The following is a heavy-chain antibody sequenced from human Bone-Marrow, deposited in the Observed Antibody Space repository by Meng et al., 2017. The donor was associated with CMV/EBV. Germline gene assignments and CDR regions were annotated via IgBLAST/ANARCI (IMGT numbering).Heavy chain of an antibody. Sequence: SETLSLTCGVSGGSISSHYWSWVRQSPGKGLEWTGYIYYTWTSNYNPSLKSRVTISVDTSKNQFSLKLTSVTPADTAVYCCARDQGVIVNWPDPWGQGTLVTVSS. CDR1: GGSISSHY. CDR2: IYYTWTS. D-gene: IGHD1-20*01. V-gene: IGHV4-59*11. J-gene: IGHJ5*02. CDR3: ARDQGVIVNWPDP.